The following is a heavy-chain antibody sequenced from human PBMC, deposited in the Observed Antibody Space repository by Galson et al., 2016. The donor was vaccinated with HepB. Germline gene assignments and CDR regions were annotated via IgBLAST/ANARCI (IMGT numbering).Heavy chain of an antibody. CDR1: GGSISSYY. CDR3: ARETRWSGYYYYGMDV. D-gene: IGHD4-23*01. J-gene: IGHJ6*02. Sequence: ETLSLTCTVSGGSISSYYWSWIRQPPGKGLEWIVYIYYSGSTNYNPSLKSRVTISVDTSKNQFSLKLSSVTAADTAVYYCARETRWSGYYYYGMDVWGQGTTVTVSS. V-gene: IGHV4-59*01. CDR2: IYYSGST.